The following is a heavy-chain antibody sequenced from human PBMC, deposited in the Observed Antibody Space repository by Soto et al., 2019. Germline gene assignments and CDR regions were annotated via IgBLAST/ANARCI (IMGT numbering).Heavy chain of an antibody. J-gene: IGHJ6*02. CDR2: IYPGDSDT. CDR3: ARHISNFRYHYYAMDV. CDR1: GYTFTDYW. D-gene: IGHD4-4*01. Sequence: GESLKISCKGAGYTFTDYWIGCVRQLPGKGLQWMGIIYPGDSDTRYSPSFQGHVTITVDKSTSTAYLQWYPLKASDPAMYSCARHISNFRYHYYAMDVWGQVTTGTVCS. V-gene: IGHV5-51*01.